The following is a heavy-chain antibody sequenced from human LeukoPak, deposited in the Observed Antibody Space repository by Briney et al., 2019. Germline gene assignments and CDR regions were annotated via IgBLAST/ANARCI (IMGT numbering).Heavy chain of an antibody. CDR2: IFPSDSDT. J-gene: IGHJ4*02. D-gene: IGHD3-22*01. CDR1: GYTFTSNW. CDR3: ARLDSRGLSF. V-gene: IGHV5-51*01. Sequence: AGESLKISCKGSGYTFTSNWIGWVRQMPGKGLEWMGIIFPSDSDTRYRPSFQGQVTISADKSSNSAFLQWSSLKASDTATYHCARLDSRGLSFWGQGTPVTVSS.